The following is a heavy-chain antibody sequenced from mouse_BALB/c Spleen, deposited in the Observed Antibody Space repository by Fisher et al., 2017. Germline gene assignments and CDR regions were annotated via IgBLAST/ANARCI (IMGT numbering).Heavy chain of an antibody. CDR3: ARGGYDDAMDY. V-gene: IGHV1-9*01. J-gene: IGHJ4*01. Sequence: KFKGKATFTADTSSNTAYMQLSSLTSEDSAVYYCARGGYDDAMDYWGQGTSVTVSS. D-gene: IGHD2-14*01.